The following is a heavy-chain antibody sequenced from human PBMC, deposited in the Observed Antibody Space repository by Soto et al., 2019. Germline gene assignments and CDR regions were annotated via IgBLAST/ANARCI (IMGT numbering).Heavy chain of an antibody. J-gene: IGHJ5*02. CDR3: ARGTTYYDFWSGYTHGAWFDP. Sequence: PSETLSLTCAVYGGSFSGYYWSWIRQPPGKGLEWIGEINHSGSTNYNPSLKSRVTISVDTSKNQFSLKLSSVTAADTAVYYCARGTTYYDFWSGYTHGAWFDPWGQGTLVTVSS. V-gene: IGHV4-34*01. D-gene: IGHD3-3*01. CDR2: INHSGST. CDR1: GGSFSGYY.